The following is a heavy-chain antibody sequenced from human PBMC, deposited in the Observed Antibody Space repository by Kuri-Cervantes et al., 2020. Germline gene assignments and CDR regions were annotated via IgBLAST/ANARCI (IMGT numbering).Heavy chain of an antibody. CDR3: ARDLTLYYDRREIFDY. Sequence: ASVKVSCKASGYIFTSYYMHWVRQAPGQGLEWMGIINPSGGSTSYAQKFQGRVTMTRDTSTSTVYMELRSLRSDDTAVYYCARDLTLYYDRREIFDYWGQGTLVTVSS. CDR2: INPSGGST. V-gene: IGHV1-46*01. D-gene: IGHD3-22*01. J-gene: IGHJ4*02. CDR1: GYIFTSYY.